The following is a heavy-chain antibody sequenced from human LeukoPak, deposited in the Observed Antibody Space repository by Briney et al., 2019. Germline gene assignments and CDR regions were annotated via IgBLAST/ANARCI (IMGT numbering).Heavy chain of an antibody. D-gene: IGHD6-13*01. CDR2: ISWNSGKI. CDR3: PKGHSSSWNDYLET. V-gene: IGHV3-9*01. J-gene: IGHJ5*02. Sequence: CRSLRLSCAPPGFIFDDFGMHWVRQAPGKGLEGVSGISWNSGKISYEDSVKGRFTISRDNAKNCLYLQMNSLRADDTALYYCPKGHSSSWNDYLETWGQGRLVTVSS. CDR1: GFIFDDFG.